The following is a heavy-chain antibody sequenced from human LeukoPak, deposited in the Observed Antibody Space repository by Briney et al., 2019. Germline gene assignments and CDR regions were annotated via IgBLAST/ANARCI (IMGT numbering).Heavy chain of an antibody. Sequence: SETLSLTCTVSGASISTYYWSWIRQPPGMGLEWIGYIYYSGTTNYNPSIKSRVTISVDTSKNQFSLKLTSVTAADTAVYYCARAYSGTLPAKDWGQGTLVTVSS. D-gene: IGHD1-26*01. J-gene: IGHJ4*02. V-gene: IGHV4-59*01. CDR3: ARAYSGTLPAKD. CDR2: IYYSGTT. CDR1: GASISTYY.